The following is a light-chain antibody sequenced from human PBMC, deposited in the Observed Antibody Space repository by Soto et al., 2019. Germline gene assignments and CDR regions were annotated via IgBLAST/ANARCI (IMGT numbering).Light chain of an antibody. CDR1: QSVKSY. V-gene: IGKV3-11*01. Sequence: EIVLTQSPATLSLSPGERATLSCRASQSVKSYLAWYQQKPGQAPRLLIYDASTRATGIPARFSGSGSGTDFTLTISSLENEDFAVYYCQQRSNWHPYTFGQGTKLEI. J-gene: IGKJ2*01. CDR2: DAS. CDR3: QQRSNWHPYT.